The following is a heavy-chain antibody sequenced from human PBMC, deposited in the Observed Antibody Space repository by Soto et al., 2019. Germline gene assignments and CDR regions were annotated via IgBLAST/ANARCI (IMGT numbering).Heavy chain of an antibody. J-gene: IGHJ6*02. CDR1: GYTFTSFG. Sequence: QVQLVQSGVEVKKPGASVKVSCKASGYTFTSFGISWVRQAPGRGLEWMGWISPYNGNTKYAQNVQGSVSMTTDTSTSTAYMEMRSLRSDDTAVYYCARDLQTFSYYCCGMDVWGQGTTVTVSS. CDR3: ARDLQTFSYYCCGMDV. CDR2: ISPYNGNT. D-gene: IGHD3-3*02. V-gene: IGHV1-18*01.